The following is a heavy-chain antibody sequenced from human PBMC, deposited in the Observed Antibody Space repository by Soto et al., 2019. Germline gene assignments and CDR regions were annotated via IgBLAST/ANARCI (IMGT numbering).Heavy chain of an antibody. D-gene: IGHD2-2*01. Sequence: SETLSLTCTVSGDSISGYYWSWIRQPPGKGLEWIGYIYDSGNTNYNPSLKSRVTMSVDTSKNQFSLKLSSVTAADTAVYYCARWCDCCSSSCYGFRDWGQGAQVTVSS. CDR2: IYDSGNT. J-gene: IGHJ4*02. V-gene: IGHV4-59*01. CDR3: ARWCDCCSSSCYGFRD. CDR1: GDSISGYY.